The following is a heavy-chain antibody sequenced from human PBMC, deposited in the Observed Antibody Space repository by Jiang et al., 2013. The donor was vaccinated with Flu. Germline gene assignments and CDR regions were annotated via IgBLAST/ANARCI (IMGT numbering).Heavy chain of an antibody. Sequence: FTSYWIGWVRQMPGKGLEWMGIIYPGDSDTRYSPSFQGQVTISADKSISTAYLQWSSLKASDTAMYYCARLIMTTVTAYFDYWGQGTLVTVSS. J-gene: IGHJ4*02. CDR3: ARLIMTTVTAYFDY. V-gene: IGHV5-51*01. D-gene: IGHD4-11*01. CDR2: IYPGDSDT. CDR1: FTSYW.